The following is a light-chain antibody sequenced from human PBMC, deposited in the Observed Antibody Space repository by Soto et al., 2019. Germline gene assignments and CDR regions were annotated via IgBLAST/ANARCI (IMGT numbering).Light chain of an antibody. CDR2: GAS. J-gene: IGKJ1*01. Sequence: EIVFTQSPGTLSLSPGERATLSCRASQSVSSSYLAWYQQKPGQAPRLLIYGASSRATGIPDRFSGSGSGTDFTLTIIRLEPEDFAVYYCQQYGSSPETFGQGTKVDIK. CDR3: QQYGSSPET. V-gene: IGKV3-20*01. CDR1: QSVSSSY.